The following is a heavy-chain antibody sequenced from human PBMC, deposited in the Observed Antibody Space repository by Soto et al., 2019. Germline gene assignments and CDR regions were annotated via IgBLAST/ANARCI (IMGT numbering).Heavy chain of an antibody. CDR2: IIPIFGTA. J-gene: IGHJ6*02. CDR3: AREPEGPAYYYYGMDV. CDR1: GGTFSSYA. Sequence: SVKVSCKASGGTFSSYAISWVRQAPGQGLEWMGGIIPIFGTANYAQKFQGRVTITADESTSTAYMELSSLRSEDTAVYYCAREPEGPAYYYYGMDVWGQGTTVTVSS. V-gene: IGHV1-69*13.